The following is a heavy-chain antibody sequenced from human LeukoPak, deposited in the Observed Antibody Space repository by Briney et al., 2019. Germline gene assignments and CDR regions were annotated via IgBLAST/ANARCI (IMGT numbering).Heavy chain of an antibody. CDR3: ARDGGRATIIRGIIIMSVGDF. J-gene: IGHJ4*02. V-gene: IGHV3-30*03. Sequence: GGSLRLSCAASGFAFSNYGMHWVRQAPGQGLEWVAVISFDGTNKYYADSLKGRFTISRDNSENTVYLQMNSLRPEDTAVYYCARDGGRATIIRGIIIMSVGDFWGQGALVTVST. D-gene: IGHD3-10*01. CDR2: ISFDGTNK. CDR1: GFAFSNYG.